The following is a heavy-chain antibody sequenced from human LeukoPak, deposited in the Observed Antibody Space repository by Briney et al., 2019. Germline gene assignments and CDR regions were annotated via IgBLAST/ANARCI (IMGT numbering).Heavy chain of an antibody. D-gene: IGHD6-13*01. V-gene: IGHV3-23*01. J-gene: IGHJ4*02. CDR2: IGGSGST. Sequence: GGSLRLSCAASGFTFSSYAMSWVRQAPGKGLEWVSAIGGSGSTYYADSVQGRFTISRDNSKNTLYLQMSSLRAEDTAVYYCVKDARGSSPYDYWGQGTLVTVSS. CDR1: GFTFSSYA. CDR3: VKDARGSSPYDY.